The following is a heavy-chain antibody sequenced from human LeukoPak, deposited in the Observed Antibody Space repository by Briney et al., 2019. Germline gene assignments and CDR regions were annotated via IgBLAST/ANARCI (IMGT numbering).Heavy chain of an antibody. CDR3: ASSFPVVRGGDGFDI. J-gene: IGHJ3*02. V-gene: IGHV4-39*01. CDR1: GGSISSSSYY. CDR2: IYYSGST. D-gene: IGHD2/OR15-2a*01. Sequence: SETLSLTCTVSGGSISSSSYYWGWIRQPPGKGLEWIGSIYYSGSTYYNPSLKSRVTISVDTSKNQFSLTLSSVTAADTAVYDCASSFPVVRGGDGFDIWGQGTMVTVSS.